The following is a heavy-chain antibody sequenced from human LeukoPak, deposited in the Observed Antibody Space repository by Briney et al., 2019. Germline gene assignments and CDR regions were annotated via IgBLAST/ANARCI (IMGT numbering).Heavy chain of an antibody. D-gene: IGHD6-19*01. V-gene: IGHV6-1*01. CDR2: TYYRSKWYN. J-gene: IGHJ5*02. CDR1: GDSVSSNSAT. CDR3: ARVEAGKGWFDP. Sequence: QTLSLTCAISGDSVSSNSATWNWIRQSPSRGLEWLGRTYYRSKWYNDYAVSVKSRITINPDTSKNQFSLHLNSVAPEDTAVYHCARVEAGKGWFDPWGQGTQVTVSS.